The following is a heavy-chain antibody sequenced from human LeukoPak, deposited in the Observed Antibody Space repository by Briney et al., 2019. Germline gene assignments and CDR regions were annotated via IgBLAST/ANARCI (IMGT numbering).Heavy chain of an antibody. V-gene: IGHV1-18*01. CDR1: GYTFTSYG. Sequence: ASVKVSCKASGYTFTSYGISWVRQAPGQGLEWMGWISAYNGNTNYAQELQGRVTMTTDTSTSTAYMELRSLRSDDTAVYYCATGYCTNGVCFYFDYWGQGTLVTVSS. CDR3: ATGYCTNGVCFYFDY. D-gene: IGHD2-8*01. J-gene: IGHJ4*02. CDR2: ISAYNGNT.